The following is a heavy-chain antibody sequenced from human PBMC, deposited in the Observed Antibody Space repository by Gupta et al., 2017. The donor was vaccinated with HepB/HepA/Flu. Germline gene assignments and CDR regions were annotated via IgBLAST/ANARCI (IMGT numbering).Heavy chain of an antibody. J-gene: IGHJ4*02. CDR2: ISGSGGST. D-gene: IGHD6-19*01. CDR1: GFTFSSYA. V-gene: IGHV3-23*01. Sequence: EVQLLESGGGLVQPGGSVRLSCAASGFTFSSYAMSWVRQAPGKGLGWGSAISGSGGSTYYADSVKGRFTISRDNSKNTLYLQMNSLRAEDTAVYYCAKDRRTRKQWLGQDLYFDYWGQGTLVTVSS. CDR3: AKDRRTRKQWLGQDLYFDY.